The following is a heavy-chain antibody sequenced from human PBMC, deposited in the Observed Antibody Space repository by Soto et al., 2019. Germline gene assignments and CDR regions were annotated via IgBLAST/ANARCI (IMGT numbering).Heavy chain of an antibody. CDR3: ARVGYSSSWYEFYFDP. D-gene: IGHD6-13*01. J-gene: IGHJ5*02. Sequence: PSETLSLTCTVSGGSISSYYWSWIRQPPGKGLDWIGYIYYSGSTNYNPSLKSRVTISVDTSKNQFSLKLSSVTAADTAVYYCARVGYSSSWYEFYFDPWGQGTLVTVSS. CDR1: GGSISSYY. V-gene: IGHV4-59*01. CDR2: IYYSGST.